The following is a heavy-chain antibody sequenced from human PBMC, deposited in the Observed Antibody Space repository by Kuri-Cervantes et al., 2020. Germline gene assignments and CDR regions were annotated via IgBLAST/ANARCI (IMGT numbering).Heavy chain of an antibody. J-gene: IGHJ5*02. CDR1: GFTFDDYA. V-gene: IGHV3-9*01. D-gene: IGHD3-10*01. CDR3: ARGRQGSGSYYFHNWFDP. Sequence: SLKISCAASGFTFDDYAMHWVRQAPGKGLEWVSGISWNSGSIGYADSVKGRFTISRDNAKNSLYLQMNSLRDEDTAVYYCARGRQGSGSYYFHNWFDPWGQGTLVTVSS. CDR2: ISWNSGSI.